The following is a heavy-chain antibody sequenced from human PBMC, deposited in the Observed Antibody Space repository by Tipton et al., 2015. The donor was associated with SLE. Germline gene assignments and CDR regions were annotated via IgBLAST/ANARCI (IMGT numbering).Heavy chain of an antibody. CDR3: AREGGSGSYQFDY. V-gene: IGHV1-69*09. CDR2: IIPILGIA. J-gene: IGHJ4*02. Sequence: QLVQSGAEVKKPGSSVKVSCKASGGTFSSYAISWVRQAPGQGLEWMGRIIPILGIANYAQKFQGRVTITADKSTSTAYMELSSLRSEDTAVYYCAREGGSGSYQFDYWGQGTLVTVSS. D-gene: IGHD3-10*01. CDR1: GGTFSSYA.